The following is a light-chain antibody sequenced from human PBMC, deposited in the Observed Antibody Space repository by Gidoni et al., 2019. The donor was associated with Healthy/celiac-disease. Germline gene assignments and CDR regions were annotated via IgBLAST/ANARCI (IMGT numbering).Light chain of an antibody. Sequence: EIVLTQSPATLSLSPGARATLSCRASHRVSSYLAWYHQKPGQAPRLLIDDAPSRATGTPARFSSSGSGTDFTHTISSLEAEDCAVYYRQKISNFSTFGQGTRLEIK. V-gene: IGKV3-11*01. CDR3: QKISNFST. CDR1: HRVSSY. J-gene: IGKJ5*01. CDR2: DAP.